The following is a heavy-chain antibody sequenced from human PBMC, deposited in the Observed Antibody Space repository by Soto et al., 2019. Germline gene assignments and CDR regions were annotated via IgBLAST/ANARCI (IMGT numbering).Heavy chain of an antibody. CDR3: ARHSRWFGELYYFDY. CDR2: IDPSDSYT. D-gene: IGHD3-10*01. J-gene: IGHJ4*02. V-gene: IGHV5-10-1*01. Sequence: EVQLVQSGAEVKKHGESLRISCKGSGYSFTSYWISWVRQMPGKGLEWMGRIDPSDSYTNYSPSFQGHVTISADKSISTAYLQWSSLKASDTAMYYCARHSRWFGELYYFDYWGQGTLVTVSS. CDR1: GYSFTSYW.